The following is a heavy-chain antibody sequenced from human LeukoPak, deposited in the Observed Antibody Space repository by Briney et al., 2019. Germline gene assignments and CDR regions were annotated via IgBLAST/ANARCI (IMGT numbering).Heavy chain of an antibody. CDR2: IYYSGST. CDR1: GGSISSSSYY. J-gene: IGHJ2*01. CDR3: AREVGLLVVVPAANYWYFDL. Sequence: PSETLSLTCTVSGGSISSSSYYWGWIRQPPGKGLEWIGSIYYSGSTYYNPSLKSRVTMSVDTSKNQFSLKLSSVTAADTAVYYCAREVGLLVVVPAANYWYFDLWGRGTLVTVSS. D-gene: IGHD2-2*01. V-gene: IGHV4-39*07.